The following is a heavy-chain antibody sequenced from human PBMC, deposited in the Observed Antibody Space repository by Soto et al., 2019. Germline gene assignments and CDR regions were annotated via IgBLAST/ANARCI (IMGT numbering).Heavy chain of an antibody. V-gene: IGHV3-48*01. CDR2: ISNSNSTI. CDR3: ARVTTVVTPGY. CDR1: GFPFSSYT. J-gene: IGHJ4*02. D-gene: IGHD4-17*01. Sequence: EVQLVESGGALVQPGGSRSLSCAAPGFPFSSYTMNWVRQAPGKGLEWVSNISNSNSTIYYADSVKGRFTISRDNAKNSLYLQMNSLRAEGTAVYYCARVTTVVTPGYWGQGTLVTVSS.